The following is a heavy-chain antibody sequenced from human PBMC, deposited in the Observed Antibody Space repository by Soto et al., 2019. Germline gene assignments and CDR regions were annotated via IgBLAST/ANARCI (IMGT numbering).Heavy chain of an antibody. D-gene: IGHD2-2*01. CDR3: ARSGSSTSCYDH. Sequence: GGSLRLSCAASGFTFSDHYIDWVRQAPGKGLEWVGRTGKKANTYTTEYAASVKGRFTISRDESKNSLYLQMDSLKTEDTAVYYCARSGSSTSCYDHWGQGTLVTVSS. V-gene: IGHV3-72*01. CDR2: TGKKANTYTT. J-gene: IGHJ4*02. CDR1: GFTFSDHY.